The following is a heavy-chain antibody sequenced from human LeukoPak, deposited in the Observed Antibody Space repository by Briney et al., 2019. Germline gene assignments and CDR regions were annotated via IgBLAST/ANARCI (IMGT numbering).Heavy chain of an antibody. J-gene: IGHJ6*03. CDR3: VRVGYCTHGVCYSMDL. Sequence: AAVKVSFKGSGYTFTANYIQWVGQAPGQGKEWMGWINPNSGGRKYEQKFQGRGTITRDKSINTAYMELSRLTSDDTAVYYCVRVGYCTHGVCYSMDLWGKGTTVTVSS. CDR2: INPNSGGR. D-gene: IGHD2-8*01. V-gene: IGHV1-2*02. CDR1: GYTFTANY.